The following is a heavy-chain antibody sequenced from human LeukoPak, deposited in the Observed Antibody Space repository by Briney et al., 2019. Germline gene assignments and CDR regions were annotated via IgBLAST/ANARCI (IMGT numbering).Heavy chain of an antibody. CDR2: ISSSSYI. J-gene: IGHJ5*02. Sequence: ESGGGLVKPGGSLRLSCAASGFTFSSYSMNWVRQAPGKGLEWVSSISSSSYIYYADSVKGRFTISRDNAKNSLYLQMNSLRAEDTAVYYCAREQEYCSGGSCYSEVWFDPWGQGTLVTVSS. V-gene: IGHV3-21*01. CDR1: GFTFSSYS. CDR3: AREQEYCSGGSCYSEVWFDP. D-gene: IGHD2-15*01.